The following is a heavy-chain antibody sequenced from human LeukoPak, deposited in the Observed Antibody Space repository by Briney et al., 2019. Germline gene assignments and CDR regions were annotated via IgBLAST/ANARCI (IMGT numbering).Heavy chain of an antibody. V-gene: IGHV1-69*06. Sequence: GASVKVSCKASGGTFSSYAISWVRQAPGQGLEWMGGIIPIFGTANYAQKFQGRVTITADKSTSTAYVELSSLRSEDTAVYYCARGGFGELSRRYYYYMDVWGKGTTVTVSS. CDR2: IIPIFGTA. J-gene: IGHJ6*03. CDR1: GGTFSSYA. D-gene: IGHD3-10*01. CDR3: ARGGFGELSRRYYYYMDV.